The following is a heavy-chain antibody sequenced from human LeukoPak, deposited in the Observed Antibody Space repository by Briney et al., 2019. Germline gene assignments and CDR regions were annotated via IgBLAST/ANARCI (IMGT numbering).Heavy chain of an antibody. Sequence: GGSLRLSCAASGFTFNSYEMNWVRQAPGKGLEWVSYISSSSRYIYYADSVKGRFAISRDNAKNSLYLQMNSLRAEDTAVYYCARDVTSPEAFDIWGQGTMVTVS. CDR1: GFTFNSYE. CDR3: ARDVTSPEAFDI. V-gene: IGHV3-21*05. D-gene: IGHD2-21*02. CDR2: ISSSSRYI. J-gene: IGHJ3*02.